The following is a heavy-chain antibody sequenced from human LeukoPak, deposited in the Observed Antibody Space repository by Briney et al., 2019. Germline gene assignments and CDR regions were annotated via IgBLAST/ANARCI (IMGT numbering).Heavy chain of an antibody. CDR3: AKDPAAWGSSPDAFDI. CDR1: GFTFSSYA. Sequence: PGGSLRLSCAASGFTFSSYAMSWVRQAPGKGLEWVSAISGSGGSTYYADSVKGRFTISRDNSKNTLYLQMNSLRAEDTAVYYCAKDPAAWGSSPDAFDIWGQGTMVTVS. CDR2: ISGSGGST. V-gene: IGHV3-23*01. J-gene: IGHJ3*02. D-gene: IGHD6-13*01.